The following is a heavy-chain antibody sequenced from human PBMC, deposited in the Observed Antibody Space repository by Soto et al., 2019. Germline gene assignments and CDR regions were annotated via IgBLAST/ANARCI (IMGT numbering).Heavy chain of an antibody. V-gene: IGHV6-1*01. CDR2: TYYRSKWYN. Sequence: SQTLSLTCAISGDSVSSNSAAWNLIRQSPSRGLEWLGRTYYRSKWYNDYAVSVKSRITINPDTSKNQFSLQLNSVTPEDTAVYYCARDTQGYCSGGSCSTGVWFDPWGQGTLVTVSS. CDR1: GDSVSSNSAA. J-gene: IGHJ5*02. CDR3: ARDTQGYCSGGSCSTGVWFDP. D-gene: IGHD2-15*01.